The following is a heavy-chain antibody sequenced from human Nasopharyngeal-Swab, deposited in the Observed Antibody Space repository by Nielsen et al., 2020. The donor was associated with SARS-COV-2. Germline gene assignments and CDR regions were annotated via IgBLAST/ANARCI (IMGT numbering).Heavy chain of an antibody. V-gene: IGHV1-46*01. D-gene: IGHD2-15*01. CDR1: GYTFTRYY. CDR2: INPGGGSA. CDR3: ARGGDPREVVAATDCFDP. J-gene: IGHJ5*02. Sequence: ASVKVSCKASGYTFTRYYIHWVRQAPGQGLEWMGIINPGGGSARYSQNFQGRVTMTRDTSTSTVYMELSSLRSEDTAVYYCARGGDPREVVAATDCFDPWGQGTPVTVLL.